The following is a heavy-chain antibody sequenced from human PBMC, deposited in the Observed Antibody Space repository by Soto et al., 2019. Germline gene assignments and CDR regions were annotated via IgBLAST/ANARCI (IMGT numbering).Heavy chain of an antibody. Sequence: QVQLVQSGAEVKKPGASVKVSCKASGYTFTSYAMHWVRQAPGQRLEWMGWINAGNGNTKYSQKFQGRVTNTRDTSASTAYMELSSLRSEDMAVYYCARMTMTTEVPLDYWGQGTLVTVSS. CDR1: GYTFTSYA. V-gene: IGHV1-3*01. J-gene: IGHJ4*02. CDR2: INAGNGNT. CDR3: ARMTMTTEVPLDY. D-gene: IGHD4-17*01.